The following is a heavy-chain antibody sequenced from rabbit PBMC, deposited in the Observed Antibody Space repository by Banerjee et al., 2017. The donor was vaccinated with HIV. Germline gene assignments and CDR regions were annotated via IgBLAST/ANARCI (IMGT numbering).Heavy chain of an antibody. CDR1: GFSFSDIYW. Sequence: QEQLEESGGGLVKPEGSLTLTCTASGFSFSDIYWMCWVRQAPGKGLEWIACIYGGASGTTYYASWAKGRFTISKTSSTAVTLQMTSLTAADTATYFCARFAHNNGDYDAFKLWGQGTLVTVS. J-gene: IGHJ4*01. CDR2: IYGGASGTT. D-gene: IGHD2-1*01. V-gene: IGHV1S45*01. CDR3: ARFAHNNGDYDAFKL.